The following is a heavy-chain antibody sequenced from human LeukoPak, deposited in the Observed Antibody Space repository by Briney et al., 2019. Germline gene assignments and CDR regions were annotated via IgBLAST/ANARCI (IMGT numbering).Heavy chain of an antibody. D-gene: IGHD3-3*01. J-gene: IGHJ2*01. CDR2: IYTSGST. Sequence: SQTLSLTCTVSGGSISSGSYYWSWIRQPAGKGLEWIGRIYTSGSTNYNPSLKSRVTISVDTSKNQFSLKLSSVTAADTAVYYCARVRYDFWSGYYHWYFDLWGRGALVTVSS. CDR1: GGSISSGSYY. V-gene: IGHV4-61*02. CDR3: ARVRYDFWSGYYHWYFDL.